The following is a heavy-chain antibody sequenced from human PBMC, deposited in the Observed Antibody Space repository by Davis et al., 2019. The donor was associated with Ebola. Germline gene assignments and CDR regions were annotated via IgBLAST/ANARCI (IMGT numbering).Heavy chain of an antibody. D-gene: IGHD3-3*01. CDR1: GFTFSSYS. V-gene: IGHV3-21*01. J-gene: IGHJ6*03. CDR2: ISSSSSYK. Sequence: GESLKISCAASGFTFSSYSMNWVRQAPGKGLEWVSSISSSSSYKYYADSVKGRSTISRDNAKNSLYLQMNSLRAEDTAVYYCARDLLFLEWLLFTHAMDVWGKGTTVTVSS. CDR3: ARDLLFLEWLLFTHAMDV.